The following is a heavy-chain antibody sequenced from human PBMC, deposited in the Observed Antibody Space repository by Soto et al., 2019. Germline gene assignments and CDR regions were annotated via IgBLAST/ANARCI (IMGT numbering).Heavy chain of an antibody. D-gene: IGHD3-10*01. Sequence: EASVKVSCKASGYTFTSYDINWVRQATGQGLEWMGWMNPNSGGTSYAQKFQGRVTMTRDTSISTAYMELSRLRSDDTAVYYCARVEGLWFGELPYYFDYWGQGTLVTVSS. V-gene: IGHV1-2*02. CDR2: MNPNSGGT. CDR1: GYTFTSYD. CDR3: ARVEGLWFGELPYYFDY. J-gene: IGHJ4*02.